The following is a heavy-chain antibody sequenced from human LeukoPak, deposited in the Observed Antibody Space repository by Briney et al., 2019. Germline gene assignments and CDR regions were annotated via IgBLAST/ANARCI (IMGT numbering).Heavy chain of an antibody. Sequence: PGGSLRLSCAGSGFTFSDYSMNWVRQAPGKGLEWVSSISSIRSYIYYGDSVKGRFTISRDNAKNSLYLQMNSLRAEDTAVYYCARSSRELGGYAPWELMPPFDYWGQGTLVTVSS. CDR1: GFTFSDYS. D-gene: IGHD1-7*01. CDR2: ISSIRSYI. CDR3: ARSSRELGGYAPWELMPPFDY. J-gene: IGHJ4*02. V-gene: IGHV3-21*01.